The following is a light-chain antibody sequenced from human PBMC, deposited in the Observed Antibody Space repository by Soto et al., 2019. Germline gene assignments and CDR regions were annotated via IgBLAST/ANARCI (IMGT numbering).Light chain of an antibody. CDR2: SAS. CDR3: QQLKSYLT. V-gene: IGKV1-9*01. Sequence: DIQLTQSPSFLSASVGDRVTITCRASQGISSYLAWYQQKPGKAPKLLIYSASTLQSGVPSRFSGSGSGTEFTLTISNLQAEDFATYYCQQLKSYLTFGGGTKLDIK. CDR1: QGISSY. J-gene: IGKJ4*01.